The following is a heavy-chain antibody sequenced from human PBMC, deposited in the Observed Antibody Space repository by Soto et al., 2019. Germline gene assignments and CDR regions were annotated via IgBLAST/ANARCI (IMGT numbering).Heavy chain of an antibody. D-gene: IGHD2-2*01. V-gene: IGHV3-23*01. Sequence: LRLSCAASGFTFSRYAMNWVRQAPGKGLEWVSAISSSGGSTYYADSVKGRFTISRDNSKNTLYLQMNSLRAEDTAVYYCARNKMPPPPYWGQGTLVTVSS. CDR3: ARNKMPPPPY. CDR1: GFTFSRYA. CDR2: ISSSGGST. J-gene: IGHJ4*02.